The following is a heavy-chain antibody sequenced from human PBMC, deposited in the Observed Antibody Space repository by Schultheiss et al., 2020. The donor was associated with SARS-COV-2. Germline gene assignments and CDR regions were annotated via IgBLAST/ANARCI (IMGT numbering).Heavy chain of an antibody. CDR3: ARGYYTLLNDY. V-gene: IGHV3-23*01. Sequence: GESLKISCAASGFTFSSYWMGWVRQAPGKGLEWVSAISGSGGSTYYADSVKGRFTISRDNAKNSLYLQMNSLRAEDTAVYYCARGYYTLLNDYWGQGILVTVSS. CDR1: GFTFSSYW. CDR2: ISGSGGST. J-gene: IGHJ4*02. D-gene: IGHD3-3*01.